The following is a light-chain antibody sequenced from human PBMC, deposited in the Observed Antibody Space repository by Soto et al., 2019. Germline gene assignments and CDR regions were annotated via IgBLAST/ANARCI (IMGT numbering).Light chain of an antibody. CDR1: QSVRSSH. CDR3: QQYGSSLWT. J-gene: IGKJ1*01. Sequence: EIVLTQSPGTQYLSPGERATLSCRASQSVRSSHLAWYQQKPGLAPRLLIYDASSRATGIPDRFSGSGSGTDFTLTISRLEPEDFAVYYCQQYGSSLWTFGQGTKVDI. CDR2: DAS. V-gene: IGKV3D-20*01.